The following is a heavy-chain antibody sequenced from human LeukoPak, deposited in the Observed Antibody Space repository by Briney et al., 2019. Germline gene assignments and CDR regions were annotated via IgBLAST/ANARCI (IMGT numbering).Heavy chain of an antibody. CDR2: ISGSGGTS. Sequence: GGSLRLSCAASGFTFSDSYMSWVRQAPGKGLEWVSSISGSGGTSYYADSVKGRFTVSRDNSKNRLYLRMKSLRAEDTAVYYCAKDPQWVVHYNFDYWGQGALVTVSS. D-gene: IGHD6-19*01. CDR1: GFTFSDSY. CDR3: AKDPQWVVHYNFDY. V-gene: IGHV3-23*01. J-gene: IGHJ4*02.